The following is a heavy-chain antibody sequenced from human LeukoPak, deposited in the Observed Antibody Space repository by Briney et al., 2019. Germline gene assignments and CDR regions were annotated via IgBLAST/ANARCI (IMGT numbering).Heavy chain of an antibody. CDR1: GFTFSSYS. J-gene: IGHJ5*02. CDR3: AKDGYSGSYYGPNWFDP. V-gene: IGHV3-48*02. Sequence: GGSLRLSRAASGFTFSSYSMNWVRQAPGKGLEWVSYISSSSSTIYYADSVKGRFTISRDNAKTSLYLQMNSLRDEDTAVYYCAKDGYSGSYYGPNWFDPWGQGTLVTVSS. D-gene: IGHD1-26*01. CDR2: ISSSSSTI.